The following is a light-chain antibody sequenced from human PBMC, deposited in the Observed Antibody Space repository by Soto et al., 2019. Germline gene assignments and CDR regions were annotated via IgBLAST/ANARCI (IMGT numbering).Light chain of an antibody. Sequence: EIVMTQSPATLSVSPGESATLSCRASQSVSSYLAWYQQRPGQAPRLLIYDISKRATGIPARFSGSGSGTDFTLTISSLEPEDFAVYYCQQRSNWWTFGQGTKV. CDR3: QQRSNWWT. CDR1: QSVSSY. V-gene: IGKV3-11*01. CDR2: DIS. J-gene: IGKJ1*01.